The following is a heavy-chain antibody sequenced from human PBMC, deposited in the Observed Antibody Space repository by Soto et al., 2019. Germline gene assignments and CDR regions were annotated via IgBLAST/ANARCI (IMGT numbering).Heavy chain of an antibody. CDR3: ASLGGHLVSPTQNYFGY. CDR1: GGTFSSYA. J-gene: IGHJ4*02. CDR2: IIPIFGTA. Sequence: GASVKVSCKASGGTFSSYAISWVRQAPGQGLEWMGGIIPIFGTANYAQKFQGRVTITADESTSTAYMELSSLRSEDTAVYYCASLGGHLVSPTQNYFGYWGQGTLVTVSS. D-gene: IGHD6-25*01. V-gene: IGHV1-69*13.